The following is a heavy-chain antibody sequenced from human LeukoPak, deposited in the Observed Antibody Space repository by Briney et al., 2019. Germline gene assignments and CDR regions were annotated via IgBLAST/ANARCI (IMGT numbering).Heavy chain of an antibody. V-gene: IGHV1-8*02. J-gene: IGHJ3*02. CDR3: ARAWVEDAFDI. D-gene: IGHD1-26*01. CDR2: MNPNSGNT. Sequence: GASVKVSCKASGGTFSSYAISWVRQAPGQGLEWMGWMNPNSGNTGYAQKFQGRVTMTRNTSISTAYMELSSLRSEDTAVYYCARAWVEDAFDIWGQGTMVTVSS. CDR1: GGTFSSYA.